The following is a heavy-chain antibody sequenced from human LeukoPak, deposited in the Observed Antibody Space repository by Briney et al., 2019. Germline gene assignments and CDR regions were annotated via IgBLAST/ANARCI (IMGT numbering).Heavy chain of an antibody. Sequence: GSLRLSCAASGFTFSSYAMSWVRQAPGKGLEWIGYIYYSGSTNYNPSLKSRVTISVDTSKNQFSLKLSSVTAADTAVYYCARGYKYSSSWYDGSHYYYYGMDVWGQGTTVTVSS. V-gene: IGHV4-59*01. J-gene: IGHJ6*02. CDR3: ARGYKYSSSWYDGSHYYYYGMDV. CDR1: GFTFSSYA. CDR2: IYYSGST. D-gene: IGHD6-13*01.